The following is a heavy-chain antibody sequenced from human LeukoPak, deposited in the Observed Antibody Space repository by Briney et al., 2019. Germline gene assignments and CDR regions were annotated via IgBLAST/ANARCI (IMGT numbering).Heavy chain of an antibody. V-gene: IGHV1-46*01. CDR1: GYTFTSYY. Sequence: ASVKVSCKASGYTFTSYYMHWVRQAPGQGLEWMGIINPSGGSTSYAQKFQGRVTMTRDTSTSTVYMELSSLRSEDTAVYYCAREDHGTDIVVVPAAITPALDYWGQGTLVTVSS. CDR2: INPSGGST. D-gene: IGHD2-2*01. CDR3: AREDHGTDIVVVPAAITPALDY. J-gene: IGHJ4*02.